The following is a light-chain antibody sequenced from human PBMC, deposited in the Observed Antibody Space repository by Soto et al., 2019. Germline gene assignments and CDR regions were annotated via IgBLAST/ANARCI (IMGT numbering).Light chain of an antibody. CDR1: SSNIGTNT. CDR2: NNN. J-gene: IGLJ2*01. CDR3: AAWDDSLKGV. V-gene: IGLV1-44*01. Sequence: QLVLTQPPSASGTPGQRVTISCSGSSSNIGTNTVNWYQQLPGTAPKLLIYNNNQRPSGVPDRFSGSKSGTSASLAISGLQSEDEADYYCAAWDDSLKGVFGGGTQLTVL.